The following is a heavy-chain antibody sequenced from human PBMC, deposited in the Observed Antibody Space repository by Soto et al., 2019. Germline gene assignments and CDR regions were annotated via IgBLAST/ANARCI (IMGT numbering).Heavy chain of an antibody. V-gene: IGHV1-69*01. Sequence: QVQLVQSGAEVKKPGSSVKVSCKASGGTFSSYAISWVRQAPGQGLEWMGGIIPIFGTANYAQKFQGRVTITADESTSTAYMELSSLRSEDTAVYYCARSPCKGRGDCYSSYYFDYWGQGTLVTVSS. J-gene: IGHJ4*02. CDR3: ARSPCKGRGDCYSSYYFDY. CDR1: GGTFSSYA. D-gene: IGHD2-21*02. CDR2: IIPIFGTA.